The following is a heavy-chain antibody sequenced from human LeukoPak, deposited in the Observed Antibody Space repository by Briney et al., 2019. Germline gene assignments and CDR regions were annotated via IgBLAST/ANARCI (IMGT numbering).Heavy chain of an antibody. CDR3: ASLSVWELATHPGGSFDY. CDR2: IYHSGTT. J-gene: IGHJ4*02. V-gene: IGHV4-30-4*01. CDR1: GGLTSSGDYF. D-gene: IGHD5-24*01. Sequence: TLSLTCTVSGGLTSSGDYFWSWLRQSPGKGLEWIGQIYHSGTTLYSPSLKSQLSISIHTSKNQFSLRLSSVTAADTAVYYCASLSVWELATHPGGSFDYWGRGILVTVSS.